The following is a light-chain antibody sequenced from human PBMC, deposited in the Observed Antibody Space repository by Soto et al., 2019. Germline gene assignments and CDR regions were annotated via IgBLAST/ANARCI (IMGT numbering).Light chain of an antibody. V-gene: IGKV3-20*01. J-gene: IGKJ4*01. CDR2: GAS. CDR3: QQYGSSLALT. Sequence: IVLTQSPGTLSLSPGERATISCRASQSVSSIYLAWYQQKPGQAPRLLIYGASSRATGIPDRFSGSGSGTDFTLTISRLEPEDFAVYYCQQYGSSLALTFGGGTKVDIK. CDR1: QSVSSIY.